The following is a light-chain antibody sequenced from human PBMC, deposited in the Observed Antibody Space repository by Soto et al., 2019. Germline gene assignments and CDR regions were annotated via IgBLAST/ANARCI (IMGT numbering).Light chain of an antibody. CDR1: QSISSW. J-gene: IGKJ1*01. CDR3: PPYSSYRRT. Sequence: IPLTQSPSTLSASVGDRVTITCRASQSISSWLAWYQQKPGKAPKLLIYKASSLESGVPSRFSGSGSGTEVTLTSSSRLPADVPPNYYPPYSSYRRTIGLGTKVDIK. CDR2: KAS. V-gene: IGKV1-5*03.